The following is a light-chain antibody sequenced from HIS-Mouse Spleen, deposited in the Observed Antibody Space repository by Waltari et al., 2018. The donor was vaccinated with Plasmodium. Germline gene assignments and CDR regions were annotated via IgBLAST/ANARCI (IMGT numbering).Light chain of an antibody. V-gene: IGKV3-15*01. CDR2: GAS. Sequence: EILMTHSPATLSVSPGEKATLSCRASQSVSSTLAWYQQKPGQAPRLLIYGASTRATVIPARFSGSGSGTEFTLTISSLQSEDFAVYYCQQYNNWAFTFGPGTKVDIK. J-gene: IGKJ3*01. CDR1: QSVSST. CDR3: QQYNNWAFT.